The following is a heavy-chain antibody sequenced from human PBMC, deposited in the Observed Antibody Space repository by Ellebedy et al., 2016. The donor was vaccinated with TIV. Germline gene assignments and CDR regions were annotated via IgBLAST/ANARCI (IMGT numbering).Heavy chain of an antibody. CDR3: AKDPMSIPLYGMEQ. CDR1: GFKFDNYA. Sequence: GGSLRLSXAASGFKFDNYAMNWVRQAPGKGLEWVASITSSGATTYYADSVKGRFTISRDKSMNRLYLQMNSLRAEDTAVYFCAKDPMSIPLYGMEQWGQGTLVTVSS. J-gene: IGHJ4*02. D-gene: IGHD3-3*01. V-gene: IGHV3-23*01. CDR2: ITSSGATT.